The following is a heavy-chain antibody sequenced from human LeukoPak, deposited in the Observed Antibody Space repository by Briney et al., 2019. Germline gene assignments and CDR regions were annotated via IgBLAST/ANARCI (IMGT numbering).Heavy chain of an antibody. CDR2: IIPIFGTA. CDR3: ARETYGSGSYYPFDY. J-gene: IGHJ4*02. V-gene: IGHV1-69*01. Sequence: SVKVSCKASGYTFTGYYMHWVRQAPGQGLEWMGGIIPIFGTANYAQKFQGRVTITADESTSTAYMELSSLRSEDTAVYYCARETYGSGSYYPFDYWGQGTLVTVSS. D-gene: IGHD3-10*01. CDR1: GYTFTGYY.